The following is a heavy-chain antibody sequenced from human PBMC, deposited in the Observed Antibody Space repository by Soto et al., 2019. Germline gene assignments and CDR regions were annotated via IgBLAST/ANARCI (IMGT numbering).Heavy chain of an antibody. J-gene: IGHJ6*03. D-gene: IGHD6-6*01. CDR2: IVPMFGIP. V-gene: IGHV1-69*02. CDR1: GGTFSSYA. CDR3: ASGPYTSSSGGYYYYYMDV. Sequence: QVQLVQSGAEVTKPGSSVKVSCKASGGTFSSYAINWVRQAPGQGLEWMGRIVPMFGIPNFAPKFQGRVTMTADRSTTTAYVELSSLRSEDTAVYYCASGPYTSSSGGYYYYYMDVWGKGTTVTFSS.